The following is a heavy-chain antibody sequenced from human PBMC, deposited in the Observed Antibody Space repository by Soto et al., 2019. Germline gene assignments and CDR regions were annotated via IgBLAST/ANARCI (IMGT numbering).Heavy chain of an antibody. CDR2: ISATGGST. Sequence: EVQLLESGGGLVQPGGSLRLSCAASGFSFSTYAMRWVRQAPGKGLEWVAVISATGGSTFYADSVKGRFTVSRDNSRNTLYLQMSSLSFEDPAVYYCAIDLSCSTISFYGMDVLGQGTTVTVPS. J-gene: IGHJ6*02. V-gene: IGHV3-23*01. D-gene: IGHD1-26*01. CDR1: GFSFSTYA. CDR3: AIDLSCSTISFYGMDV.